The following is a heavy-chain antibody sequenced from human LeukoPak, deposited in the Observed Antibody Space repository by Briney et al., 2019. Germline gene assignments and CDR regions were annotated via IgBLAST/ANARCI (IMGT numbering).Heavy chain of an antibody. CDR2: IYYSGST. J-gene: IGHJ5*02. Sequence: SETLSLTCTVSGGSISSSSYYWGWIRQPPGKGLEWIGSIYYSGSTYYNPSLKSRVTISVDTSKNQFSLKLSSVTAADTAVYYCASRANYYDSSGYYYLVWFDPWGQGTPVTVSS. V-gene: IGHV4-39*01. CDR1: GGSISSSSYY. D-gene: IGHD3-22*01. CDR3: ASRANYYDSSGYYYLVWFDP.